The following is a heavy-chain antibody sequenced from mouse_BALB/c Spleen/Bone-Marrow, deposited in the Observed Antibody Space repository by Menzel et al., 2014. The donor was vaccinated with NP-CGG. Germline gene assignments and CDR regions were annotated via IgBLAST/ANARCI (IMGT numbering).Heavy chain of an antibody. CDR3: ARWEYYAMDY. J-gene: IGHJ4*01. Sequence: VQLKQSGAELVKPGASVKLSRTASGFNIKDTYMHWVKQRPEQGLEWIGRIDPANGNTKYDPKFQGKATITADTSSNTAYLQLSSLTSEDTAVYYYARWEYYAMDYWGQGTSVTVSS. CDR2: IDPANGNT. D-gene: IGHD4-1*01. V-gene: IGHV14-3*02. CDR1: GFNIKDTY.